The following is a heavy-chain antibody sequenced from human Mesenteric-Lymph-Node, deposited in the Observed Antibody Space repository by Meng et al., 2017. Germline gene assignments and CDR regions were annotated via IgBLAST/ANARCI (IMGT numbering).Heavy chain of an antibody. D-gene: IGHD2-2*01. CDR1: GGTFSSYA. Sequence: SVKVSCKASGGTFSSYAISWVRQAPGQGLEWMGGIIPIFGTANYAQKFQGRVTITTDESTSTAYMELSSLRSEDTAVYYCASKGYCSSTSCSVRDYYYGMDVWGQGTMVTVSS. CDR3: ASKGYCSSTSCSVRDYYYGMDV. J-gene: IGHJ6*02. V-gene: IGHV1-69*05. CDR2: IIPIFGTA.